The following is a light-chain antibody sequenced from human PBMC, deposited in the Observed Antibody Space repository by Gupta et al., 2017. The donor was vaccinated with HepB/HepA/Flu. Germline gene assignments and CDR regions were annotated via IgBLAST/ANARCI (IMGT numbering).Light chain of an antibody. CDR2: EVS. V-gene: IGLV2-23*02. Sequence: QSALTQPASVSGSPGQSITISCTGTSSDVGYYNLVSWLQHHPGRAPKLIMYEVSKRPSGVSNRVSGSKSGNTDSLTISGLQAEDEADYYCCSYAGSFTLVFGGGTELTVL. CDR3: CSYAGSFTLV. J-gene: IGLJ3*02. CDR1: SSDVGYYNL.